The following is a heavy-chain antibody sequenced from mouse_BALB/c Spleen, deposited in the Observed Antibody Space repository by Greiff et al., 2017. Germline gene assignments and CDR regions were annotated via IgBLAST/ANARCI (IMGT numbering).Heavy chain of an antibody. J-gene: IGHJ4*01. Sequence: EVQLVESGGGLVQPGGSRKLSCAASGFTFSSFGMHWVRQAPEKGLEWVAYISSGSSTIYYADTVKGRFTISRDNPKNTLFLQMTSLRSEDTAMYYCATRRDAMDYWGQGTSVTVSS. V-gene: IGHV5-17*02. CDR3: ATRRDAMDY. CDR1: GFTFSSFG. CDR2: ISSGSSTI.